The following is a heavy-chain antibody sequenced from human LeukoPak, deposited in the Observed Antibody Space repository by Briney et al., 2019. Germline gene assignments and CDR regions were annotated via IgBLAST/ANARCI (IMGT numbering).Heavy chain of an antibody. D-gene: IGHD3-10*01. V-gene: IGHV4-4*07. CDR1: GGSISSYY. Sequence: SETLSLTCTVSGGSISSYYWSWIRQPAGKGLEWIGRIYTSGSTNYNPSLKSRVTMSVDTSKNQFSLKLSSVTAADTAVYYCARDGILLWFGELPSRPEDYYYYYGMDVWGQGTTVTVSS. J-gene: IGHJ6*02. CDR2: IYTSGST. CDR3: ARDGILLWFGELPSRPEDYYYYYGMDV.